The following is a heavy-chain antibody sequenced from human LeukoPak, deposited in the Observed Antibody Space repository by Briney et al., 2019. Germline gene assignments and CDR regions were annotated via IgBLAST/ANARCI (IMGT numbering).Heavy chain of an antibody. V-gene: IGHV3-13*01. J-gene: IGHJ4*02. CDR3: ARAICSSTSCYLDY. D-gene: IGHD2-2*01. Sequence: GSLRLSCAASGFTFSSYDMHWVRQATGKGLEWVSAIGTAGDTYYPGSVKGRFTISRENAKNSLYLQMNSLRAGDTAVYYCARAICSSTSCYLDYWGQGTLVTVSS. CDR1: GFTFSSYD. CDR2: IGTAGDT.